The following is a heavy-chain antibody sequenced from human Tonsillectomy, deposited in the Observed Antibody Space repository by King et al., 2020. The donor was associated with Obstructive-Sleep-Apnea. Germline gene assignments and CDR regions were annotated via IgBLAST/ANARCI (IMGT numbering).Heavy chain of an antibody. Sequence: QLVQSGGGVVQPGRSLRLSCSASGFTFSSFGMHWVLQGPGQGLEGVAGIWYDVSKTYYADSVKGRFTISTDNSKNTFYLQMNSLRAEDTAVYYCAKKRDGSSGWHPLRYWGQGTLVTVSS. CDR3: AKKRDGSSGWHPLRY. V-gene: IGHV3-33*06. CDR1: GFTFSSFG. J-gene: IGHJ4*02. CDR2: IWYDVSKT. D-gene: IGHD6-19*01.